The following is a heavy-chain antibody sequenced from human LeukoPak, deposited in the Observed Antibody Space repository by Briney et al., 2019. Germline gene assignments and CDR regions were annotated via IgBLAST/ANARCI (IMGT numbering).Heavy chain of an antibody. CDR2: INHSGST. CDR1: GGSFSGYY. Sequence: SETLSLTCAVYGGSFSGYYWSWIRQPPGKGLEWIGEINHSGSTNYNPSLKSRVTISVDTSKNQFSLKLSSVTAADTAVYYCTRGDSFDYWGQGTLVTVSS. V-gene: IGHV4-34*01. CDR3: TRGDSFDY. J-gene: IGHJ4*02.